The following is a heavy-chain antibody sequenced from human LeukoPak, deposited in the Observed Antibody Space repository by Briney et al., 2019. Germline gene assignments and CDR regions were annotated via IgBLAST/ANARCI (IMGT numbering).Heavy chain of an antibody. D-gene: IGHD1-26*01. CDR2: ISSFSSTI. Sequence: GGSLRLSCAVSGFTFSSYEMNWVRQAPGKGLEWVSYISSFSSTIYYADSVKGRFTISRDNAKNSLYLQMNSLRAEDTAVYYCARGGSYYGECGDYWGQGTLVTVSS. J-gene: IGHJ4*02. CDR1: GFTFSSYE. CDR3: ARGGSYYGECGDY. V-gene: IGHV3-48*03.